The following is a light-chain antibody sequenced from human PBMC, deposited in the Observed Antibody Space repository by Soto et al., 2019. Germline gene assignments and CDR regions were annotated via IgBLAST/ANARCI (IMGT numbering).Light chain of an antibody. CDR1: QNIGSW. J-gene: IGKJ1*01. Sequence: DIQMTQSPSTLSASVGDRATVTCRASQNIGSWVAWYQQKPGKAPNLLIYKASTLETGIPSRFSGTGSGTVFLLIISSLQPDYFVTYYCQQYSRSSARTFGQGTKVEVK. CDR3: QQYSRSSART. V-gene: IGKV1-5*03. CDR2: KAS.